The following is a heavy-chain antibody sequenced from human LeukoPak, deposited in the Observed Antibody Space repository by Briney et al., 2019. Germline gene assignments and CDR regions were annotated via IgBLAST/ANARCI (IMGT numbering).Heavy chain of an antibody. V-gene: IGHV1-46*01. Sequence: ASVKVSCKASGYTFTTYYMYWVRQAPRQGLEWMGIISLGVGSTNYAQKFQGRITMTRDMSTSTVYMDLSSLRSEDTAVYYCATSSIAARDPRKNAFDIWGQGTMVTVSS. D-gene: IGHD6-6*01. CDR3: ATSSIAARDPRKNAFDI. CDR1: GYTFTTYY. CDR2: ISLGVGST. J-gene: IGHJ3*02.